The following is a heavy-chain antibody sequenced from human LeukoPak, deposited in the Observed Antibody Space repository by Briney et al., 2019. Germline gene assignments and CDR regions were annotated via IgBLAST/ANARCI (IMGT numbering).Heavy chain of an antibody. CDR1: GFTFSNFA. D-gene: IGHD4-17*01. V-gene: IGHV3-23*01. CDR3: ARDQEDYGDYEYYFDY. Sequence: GGSLRLSCAASGFTFSNFAVVWVRQAPGKGLEWVCAISGSGTSIYYADSVRGRFTISRDNSKSTVSLQMNSLSAEDTAVYYCARDQEDYGDYEYYFDYWGQGTLVTVSS. J-gene: IGHJ4*02. CDR2: ISGSGTSI.